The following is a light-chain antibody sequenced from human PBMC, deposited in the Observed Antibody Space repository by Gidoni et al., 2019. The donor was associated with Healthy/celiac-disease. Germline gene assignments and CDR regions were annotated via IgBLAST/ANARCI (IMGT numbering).Light chain of an antibody. CDR3: QQYNNWPRT. J-gene: IGKJ1*01. CDR1: KSVSSN. Sequence: EIVMTQSPATLSVSPGERATRSCRASKSVSSNLAWYQQKPGQAPRLLIYGASTRATGIPARFSGSGSGTEFSLTISSLQSEDFAVYYCQQYNNWPRTFGQGTKVEIK. CDR2: GAS. V-gene: IGKV3-15*01.